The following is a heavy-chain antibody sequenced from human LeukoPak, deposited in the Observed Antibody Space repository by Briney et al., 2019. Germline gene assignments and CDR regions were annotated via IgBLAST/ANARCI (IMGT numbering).Heavy chain of an antibody. V-gene: IGHV3-15*01. CDR2: IKSKTDGGTT. D-gene: IGHD2-15*01. CDR3: TTDSSSGGSWDAFDI. CDR1: GFTFSNAW. Sequence: GGSLRLSCAASGFTFSNAWMSWVRQAPGKGLEWVGRIKSKTDGGTTDYAAPVKGRFTISRDDSKNTLYLQMNSLKTEDTAVYYCTTDSSSGGSWDAFDIWGQGTMVTVSS. J-gene: IGHJ3*02.